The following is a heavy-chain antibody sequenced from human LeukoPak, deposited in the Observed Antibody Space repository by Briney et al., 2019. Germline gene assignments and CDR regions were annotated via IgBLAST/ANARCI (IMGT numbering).Heavy chain of an antibody. D-gene: IGHD2-2*01. Sequence: ASVKVSCKASGYTFTSYGISWVRQAPGQGLEWMRWISAYNGSTNYAQKFQGRVTMTTDTSTSTAYMELRSLRSDDAAVYYCARDLGDIVVVPAAISLPWGQGTLVTVSS. CDR2: ISAYNGST. J-gene: IGHJ5*02. V-gene: IGHV1-18*01. CDR3: ARDLGDIVVVPAAISLP. CDR1: GYTFTSYG.